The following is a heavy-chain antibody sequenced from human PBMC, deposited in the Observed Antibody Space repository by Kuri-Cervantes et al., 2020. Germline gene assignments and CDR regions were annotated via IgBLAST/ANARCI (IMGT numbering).Heavy chain of an antibody. J-gene: IGHJ5*02. CDR2: VYYSGST. CDR1: GGSISSHY. D-gene: IGHD1-7*01. Sequence: SETLSLTCTVSGGSISSHYWSWFRQPPGKGLEYIGYVYYSGSTNYNPSLKSRVTISVDTSKNQFSLKLSSVAAADTAVYYCARGGGRYNWNYGGGWFDPWGQGTLVTVSS. CDR3: ARGGGRYNWNYGGGWFDP. V-gene: IGHV4-59*11.